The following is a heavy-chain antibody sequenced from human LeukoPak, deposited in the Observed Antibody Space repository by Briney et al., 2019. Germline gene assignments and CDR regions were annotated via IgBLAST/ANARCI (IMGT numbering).Heavy chain of an antibody. CDR2: ISYDGSNK. J-gene: IGHJ6*04. D-gene: IGHD6-19*01. CDR1: GFTFSSYG. CDR3: AKDPHSSGWYYYYGMDV. V-gene: IGHV3-30*18. Sequence: GGSLRLSCAASGFTFSSYGMHWVRQAPGKGLEWVAVISYDGSNKYYADSVKGRFTISRDNSKNTLYLQMNSLRAEDTAVYYCAKDPHSSGWYYYYGMDVWGKGTTVTVSS.